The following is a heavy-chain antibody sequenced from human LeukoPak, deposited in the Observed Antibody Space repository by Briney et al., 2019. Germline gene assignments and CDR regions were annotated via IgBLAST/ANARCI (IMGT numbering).Heavy chain of an antibody. V-gene: IGHV4-4*07. CDR3: ARDLSENEYSSPNYYYYYMDV. J-gene: IGHJ6*03. Sequence: PSETLSLTCTVSGGSISSYYWSWIRQPAGKGLEWIGRIYTSGSTNYNPSLKSRVTMSVDTSKNQFSLKLSSVTAADTAVYYCARDLSENEYSSPNYYYYYMDVWGKGTTVTVSS. CDR1: GGSISSYY. D-gene: IGHD6-6*01. CDR2: IYTSGST.